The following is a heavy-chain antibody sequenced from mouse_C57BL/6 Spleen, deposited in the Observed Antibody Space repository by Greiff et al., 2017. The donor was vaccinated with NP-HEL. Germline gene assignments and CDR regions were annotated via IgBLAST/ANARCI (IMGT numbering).Heavy chain of an antibody. J-gene: IGHJ4*01. Sequence: QVQLQQPGAELVMPGASVKLSCKASGYTFTSYWMHWVKQRPGQGLEWIGEIDPSDSYTNYNQKFKGKSTLTVDQSSSTAYMQLSSLTSEDSAVYYCARRHPPKWGAMDYWGQGTSVTVSS. CDR3: ARRHPPKWGAMDY. CDR2: IDPSDSYT. V-gene: IGHV1-69*01. CDR1: GYTFTSYW. D-gene: IGHD1-3*01.